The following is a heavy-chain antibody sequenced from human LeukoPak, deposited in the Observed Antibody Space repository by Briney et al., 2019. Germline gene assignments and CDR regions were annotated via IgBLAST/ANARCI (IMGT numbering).Heavy chain of an antibody. Sequence: PSETLSLTCTVSGGSISSYSWSWIRQPPGKGLEWIAYIHYSGNTNYNPSLKSRVTISVDTSKTQFSLKLTSVTAADTAVYYCARHKTVTYDVFDLWGRGTMVTVSS. V-gene: IGHV4-59*08. CDR1: GGSISSYS. CDR2: IHYSGNT. J-gene: IGHJ3*01. D-gene: IGHD3-3*01. CDR3: ARHKTVTYDVFDL.